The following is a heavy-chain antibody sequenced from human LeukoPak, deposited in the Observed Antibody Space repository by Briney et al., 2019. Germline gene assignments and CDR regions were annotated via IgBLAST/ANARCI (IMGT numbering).Heavy chain of an antibody. D-gene: IGHD1-26*01. CDR2: IKEDGSDK. CDR3: ARDAVGATFFVH. V-gene: IGHV3-7*01. J-gene: IGHJ4*02. Sequence: GGSLRLSCAASGFTFSNFWMSWIRQAPGKGLEWVANIKEDGSDKYYVDSVKGRFTILRDNAKNSLYLQMNSLRGEDTAVYYCARDAVGATFFVHWGQGTLVTVSS. CDR1: GFTFSNFW.